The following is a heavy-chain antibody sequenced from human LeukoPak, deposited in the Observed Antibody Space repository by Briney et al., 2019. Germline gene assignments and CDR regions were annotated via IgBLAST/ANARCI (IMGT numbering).Heavy chain of an antibody. CDR2: ISGSGGST. D-gene: IGHD2-2*01. V-gene: IGHV3-23*01. CDR3: AKDAYSSSTSCSSRRPFDP. CDR1: GFTFSSYA. Sequence: TGGSLRLSCAASGFTFSSYAMSWARQAPGKGLEWVSAISGSGGSTYYADSVKGRFTISRDNSKNTLYLQMNSLRAEDTAVYYCAKDAYSSSTSCSSRRPFDPWGQGTLVTVSS. J-gene: IGHJ5*02.